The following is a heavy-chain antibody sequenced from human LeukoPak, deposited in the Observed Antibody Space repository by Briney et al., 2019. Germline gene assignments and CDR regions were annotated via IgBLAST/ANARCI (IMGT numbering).Heavy chain of an antibody. D-gene: IGHD5-12*01. J-gene: IGHJ3*02. CDR1: GFTFSSYH. Sequence: PGGSLRLSCAASGFTFSSYHMDWVRQAPGKGLEWVSFISSSSDYISYADSVKGRFTISRDNAKNSLYLQMNSLTAQDTAVYYCAKRAYSDSDLRAFDIWGQGTMVTISS. V-gene: IGHV3-21*01. CDR3: AKRAYSDSDLRAFDI. CDR2: ISSSSDYI.